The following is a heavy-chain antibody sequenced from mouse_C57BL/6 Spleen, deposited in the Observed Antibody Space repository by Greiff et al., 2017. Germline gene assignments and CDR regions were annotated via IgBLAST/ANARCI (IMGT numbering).Heavy chain of an antibody. CDR1: GFTFSSYG. V-gene: IGHV5-6*01. CDR3: ASPRNVESGYFDV. Sequence: EVKLVESGGDLVKPGGSLKLSCAASGFTFSSYGMSWVRQTPDKRLEWVATISSGGSYTYYPDSVKGRFPISRDNAKNTLYLQMSSLKSEDTAMDYCASPRNVESGYFDVWGTGTTVTGSS. J-gene: IGHJ1*03. CDR2: ISSGGSYT.